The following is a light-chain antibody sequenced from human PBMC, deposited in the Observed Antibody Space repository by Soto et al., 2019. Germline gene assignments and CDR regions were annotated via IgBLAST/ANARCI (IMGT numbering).Light chain of an antibody. CDR3: QQYDSYWT. CDR1: QSISSW. CDR2: KAS. J-gene: IGKJ1*01. Sequence: DIQMTQSPSTLSASVGDRVTITCRASQSISSWLAWYQQKPGKAPKLLISKASSLESGVPSRFNGSGSGTEFTLTITSLQPDDFATYYCQQYDSYWTFGQGTKVEIK. V-gene: IGKV1-5*03.